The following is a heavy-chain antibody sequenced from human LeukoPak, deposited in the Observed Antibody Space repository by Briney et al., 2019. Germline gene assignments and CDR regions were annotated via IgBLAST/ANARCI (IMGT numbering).Heavy chain of an antibody. D-gene: IGHD6-25*01. Sequence: QPGGSLRLSCAASGFTFSSYAMHWVRQAPGKGLEWVAVISYDGSNKYYADSVKGRFTISRDNSKNTLYLQMNSLRAEDTAVYYCARGGAARGRFENWGQGTLVTVSS. CDR3: ARGGAARGRFEN. J-gene: IGHJ4*02. CDR1: GFTFSSYA. CDR2: ISYDGSNK. V-gene: IGHV3-30*01.